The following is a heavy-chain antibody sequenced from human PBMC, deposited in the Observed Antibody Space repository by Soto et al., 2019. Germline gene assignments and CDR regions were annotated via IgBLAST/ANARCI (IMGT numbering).Heavy chain of an antibody. J-gene: IGHJ4*02. V-gene: IGHV4-31*03. Sequence: QVQLQESGPGLVKPSQTLSLTCTVSGGSISSGGYYWTWIRQHPGKGLEWIGYIYYSGITYYNPSRKSRLTISVETFTSPCPLNPGCVAAAHTPLYYCAGEPLDWGQGTRVTASS. CDR3: AGEPLD. CDR2: IYYSGIT. CDR1: GGSISSGGYY.